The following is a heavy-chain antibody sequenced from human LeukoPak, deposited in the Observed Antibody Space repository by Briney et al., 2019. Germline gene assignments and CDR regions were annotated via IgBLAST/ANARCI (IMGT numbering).Heavy chain of an antibody. CDR1: GFILSDYG. V-gene: IGHV3-33*01. Sequence: SGGSLRLSCALSGFILSDYGFHWVPQAPGKGLEWVAVTRFDGSIKQYADSVKGRYTISRDDSKNTLYLQMNCLKSEETAVYDCARWGGTRQYYFDYWGQGTLVTVSS. CDR2: TRFDGSIK. D-gene: IGHD1-1*01. J-gene: IGHJ4*02. CDR3: ARWGGTRQYYFDY.